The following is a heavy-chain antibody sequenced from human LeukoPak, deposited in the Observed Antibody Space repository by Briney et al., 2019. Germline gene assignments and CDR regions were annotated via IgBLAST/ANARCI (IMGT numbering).Heavy chain of an antibody. Sequence: RGSLRLSCAASGFTFSSYAMSWVRQAPGKGLEWVSAISGSGGSTYYADSVKGRFTISRDNSKNTLYLQMNSLRAEDTAVYYCAEDYDCSSTSCYRFFDYWGQGTLVTVSS. J-gene: IGHJ4*02. CDR1: GFTFSSYA. D-gene: IGHD2-2*02. CDR2: ISGSGGST. CDR3: AEDYDCSSTSCYRFFDY. V-gene: IGHV3-23*01.